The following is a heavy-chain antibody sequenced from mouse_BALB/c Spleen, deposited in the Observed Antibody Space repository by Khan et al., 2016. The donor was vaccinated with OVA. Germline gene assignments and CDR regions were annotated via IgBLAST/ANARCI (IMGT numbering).Heavy chain of an antibody. CDR2: IWGGGGT. CDR1: GFSLSRYN. Sequence: VKLLESGPGLVAPSQSLSITCTVSGFSLSRYNIHWVRQPPGKGLEWLGMIWGGGGTDYNSTRKSRLSISKDNSKSQVFLKMNSLQTDDSAMYYCARAYYRYDGYYAMDYWGQGTSVTVSS. J-gene: IGHJ4*01. V-gene: IGHV2-6-4*01. D-gene: IGHD2-14*01. CDR3: ARAYYRYDGYYAMDY.